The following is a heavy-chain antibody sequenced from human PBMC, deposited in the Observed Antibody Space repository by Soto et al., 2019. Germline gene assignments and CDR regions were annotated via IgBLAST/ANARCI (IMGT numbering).Heavy chain of an antibody. CDR1: GFTFSSYG. D-gene: IGHD6-19*01. J-gene: IGHJ4*02. V-gene: IGHV3-33*01. CDR3: ARDSSGWTFDY. CDR2: IWYDGSNK. Sequence: GGSLRLSCAASGFTFSSYGMHWVRQAPGKGLEWVAVIWYDGSNKYYADSVKGRFTISRDNSKNTLYLQMNSLRAEDTAVYYCARDSSGWTFDYWGQGTLVTVSS.